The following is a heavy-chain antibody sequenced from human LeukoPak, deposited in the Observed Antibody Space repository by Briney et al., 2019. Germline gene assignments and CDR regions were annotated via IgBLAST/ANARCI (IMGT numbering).Heavy chain of an antibody. D-gene: IGHD3-16*01. Sequence: SSETLSLTCTVSGYSISSGYYWGWIRQPPGKGLEWIGRIYTSGSTNYNPSLKSRVTISVDTSKNQFSLKLGSVTAADTAVYYCARRNGGLPGGFDYWGQGTLVTVSS. J-gene: IGHJ4*02. CDR3: ARRNGGLPGGFDY. V-gene: IGHV4-38-2*02. CDR2: IYTSGST. CDR1: GYSISSGYY.